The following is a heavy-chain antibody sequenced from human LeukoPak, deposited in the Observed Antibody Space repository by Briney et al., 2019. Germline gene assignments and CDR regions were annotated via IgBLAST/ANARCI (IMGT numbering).Heavy chain of an antibody. Sequence: GASVKVSCKVSGYTLTELSMHWVRQAPGKGLEWMGGFDPEDGETIYAQKFQGRVTMTEDTSTDTAYMELSSLRSEDTAVYYCAMEGDYGSLSSSWYASHSWGQGTLVTVSS. J-gene: IGHJ5*02. D-gene: IGHD6-13*01. V-gene: IGHV1-24*01. CDR3: AMEGDYGSLSSSWYASHS. CDR1: GYTLTELS. CDR2: FDPEDGET.